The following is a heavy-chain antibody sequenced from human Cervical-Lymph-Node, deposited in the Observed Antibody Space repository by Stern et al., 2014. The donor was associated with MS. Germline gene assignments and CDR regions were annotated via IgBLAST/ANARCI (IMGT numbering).Heavy chain of an antibody. V-gene: IGHV1-18*01. CDR1: GYIYTSYG. CDR3: ARGHTNWAPFDF. J-gene: IGHJ4*02. D-gene: IGHD7-27*01. Sequence: QVQLVQSGAEVKKPGASVKVSCKTSGYIYTSYGIGWVRQAPGQGLEWMGWINAYNGNTNCAQKLQDRVTMTTDTSTGTAYMELGSLRSDDTAVYYCARGHTNWAPFDFWGQGTLVTVSS. CDR2: INAYNGNT.